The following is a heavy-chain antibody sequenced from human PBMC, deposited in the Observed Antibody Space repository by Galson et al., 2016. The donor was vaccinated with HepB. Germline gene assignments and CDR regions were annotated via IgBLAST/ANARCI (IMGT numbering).Heavy chain of an antibody. V-gene: IGHV2-5*02. J-gene: IGHJ5*02. CDR1: GFSLSSRGVG. D-gene: IGHD3-22*01. CDR2: IYWDDTK. CDR3: AHRYYFDPRGYYSQGPSCFDP. Sequence: PALVKPTQTLTLTCTFSGFSLSSRGVGVGWIRQPPGKALEWLALIYWDDTKHYTTSLKTRVTITKDTSRHQVVLTMTDMDPVDTATYYSAHRYYFDPRGYYSQGPSCFDPWGQGTLVTVSS.